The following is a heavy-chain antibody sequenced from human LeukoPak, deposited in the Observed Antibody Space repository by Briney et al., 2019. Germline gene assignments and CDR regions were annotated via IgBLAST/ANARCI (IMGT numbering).Heavy chain of an antibody. Sequence: GRSLRLSCAASGFTFSSYGIHWVRQAPGKGLEWVAVISYDGSNKYYADSVKGRFTISRDNSKNTLYLQVNSLRAEDTAVYYCAKVGMTTVTSDAFDIWGQGTMVTVSS. J-gene: IGHJ3*02. D-gene: IGHD4-17*01. V-gene: IGHV3-30*18. CDR1: GFTFSSYG. CDR3: AKVGMTTVTSDAFDI. CDR2: ISYDGSNK.